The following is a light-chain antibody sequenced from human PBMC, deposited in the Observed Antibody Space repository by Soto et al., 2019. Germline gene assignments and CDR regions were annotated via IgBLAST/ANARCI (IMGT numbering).Light chain of an antibody. Sequence: EIVLTQSPGTLSLSPGERATLSCRASQSVSSSYLAWYQQKPGQAPRLLIYGASSRASGIPDRFSGSGSGTDFTLTISRLETEDFAVYYCQPYGSSPGTFGQGTKV. CDR3: QPYGSSPGT. CDR2: GAS. J-gene: IGKJ1*01. CDR1: QSVSSSY. V-gene: IGKV3-20*01.